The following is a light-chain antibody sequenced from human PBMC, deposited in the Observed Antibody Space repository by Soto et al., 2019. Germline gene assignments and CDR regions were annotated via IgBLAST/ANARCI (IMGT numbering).Light chain of an antibody. V-gene: IGKV1-5*03. CDR1: QSISSS. J-gene: IGKJ1*01. Sequence: DIQMTQSPSTLSASVGDRVTITCRASQSISSSLAWYQQKPGKAPKLLIYKASSLESGVPSRFSGSGSGTEFTLTISSLQPDDFATYYCQQYSRYSWTFGQGTKVEIK. CDR3: QQYSRYSWT. CDR2: KAS.